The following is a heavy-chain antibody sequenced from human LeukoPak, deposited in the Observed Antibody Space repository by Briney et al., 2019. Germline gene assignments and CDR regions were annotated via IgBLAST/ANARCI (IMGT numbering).Heavy chain of an antibody. CDR2: INHSGST. CDR3: ARAPTRRYFDL. V-gene: IGHV4-34*01. CDR1: GGSFSGYY. D-gene: IGHD4-11*01. Sequence: PSETLSLTSAVYGGSFSGYYWSWIRQPPGKGLEWIGEINHSGSTNYNPSLKSRVTISVDTSKNQFSLKLSSVTAADTAVYYCARAPTRRYFDLWGRGTLVTVSS. J-gene: IGHJ2*01.